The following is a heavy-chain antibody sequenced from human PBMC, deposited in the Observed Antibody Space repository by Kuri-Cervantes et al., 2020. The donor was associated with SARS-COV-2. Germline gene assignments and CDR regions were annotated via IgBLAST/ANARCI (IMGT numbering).Heavy chain of an antibody. CDR1: GFTFSTYG. V-gene: IGHV3-30*18. CDR3: AKSFDPYNSLSGDYFDY. Sequence: GESLKIPCAASGFTFSTYGMHWVRQAPGKGLEWEAVISYDGTNKYYADSVKGRFTISRDNSKNTLYLQMNSLRPEDTAVYYCAKSFDPYNSLSGDYFDYWGQGTLVTVSS. J-gene: IGHJ4*02. D-gene: IGHD5-24*01. CDR2: ISYDGTNK.